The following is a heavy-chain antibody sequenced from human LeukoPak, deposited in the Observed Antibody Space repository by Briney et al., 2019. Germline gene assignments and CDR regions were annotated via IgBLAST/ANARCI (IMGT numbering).Heavy chain of an antibody. D-gene: IGHD4-17*01. CDR1: GLTFSNYA. Sequence: GGSLRLSCTASGLTFSNYATTWVRQAPGKGLEWVSSITGSGRGTYYADPVKGRFSVSRDNSQNTVFLHMNSLRADDTALYYCSKDPNGDYVGAFDMWGPGTMVTVSS. J-gene: IGHJ3*02. CDR3: SKDPNGDYVGAFDM. CDR2: ITGSGRGT. V-gene: IGHV3-23*01.